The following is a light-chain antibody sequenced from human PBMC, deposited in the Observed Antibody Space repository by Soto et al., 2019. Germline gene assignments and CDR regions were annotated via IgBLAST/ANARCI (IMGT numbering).Light chain of an antibody. CDR1: QGIDSS. CDR2: AAS. V-gene: IGKV1-9*01. J-gene: IGKJ5*01. CDR3: QQLHDEPIT. Sequence: ILLTQSPSSLSASVGDRVTITCRASQGIDSSFAWYQQKPGKAPKLLIYAASSLQSGVPSRFSGSGSGTDFTLTISSLQPEDFAPYSCQQLHDEPITCGHVTRLEI.